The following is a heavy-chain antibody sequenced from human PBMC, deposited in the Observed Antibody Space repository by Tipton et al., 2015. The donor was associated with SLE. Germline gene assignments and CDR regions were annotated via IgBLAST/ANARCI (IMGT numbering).Heavy chain of an antibody. V-gene: IGHV3-74*01. CDR2: INSDGSST. CDR3: ARAMVRGEWYFDY. Sequence: SLRLSCAASGFTFSSYWMHWVRQAPGKGLVWVSRINSDGSSTSYADSVKGRFTISRDNAKNTLYLQMNSLRAEDTAVYYCARAMVRGEWYFDYWGQGTLVTVSS. J-gene: IGHJ4*02. D-gene: IGHD3-10*01. CDR1: GFTFSSYW.